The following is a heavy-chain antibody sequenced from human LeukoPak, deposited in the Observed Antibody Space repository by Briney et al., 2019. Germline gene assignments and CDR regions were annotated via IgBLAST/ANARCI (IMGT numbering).Heavy chain of an antibody. CDR1: GFNFSSYG. D-gene: IGHD1-26*01. CDR2: FRASAGNT. CDR3: AKVGGGSSSEI. V-gene: IGHV3-23*01. Sequence: QPGSALILSCASSGFNFSSYGMNSVGAAPGKGVDWAPGFRASAGNTYYADSVKSRFTISRDNSKNTLSLQMDSLRAEDTAVYYCAKVGGGSSSEIWGQGTMVTVSS. J-gene: IGHJ3*02.